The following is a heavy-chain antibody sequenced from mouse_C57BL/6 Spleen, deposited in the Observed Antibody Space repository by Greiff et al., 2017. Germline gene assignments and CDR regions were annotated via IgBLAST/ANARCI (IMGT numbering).Heavy chain of an antibody. V-gene: IGHV1-80*01. CDR1: GYAFSSYW. CDR3: ARGRYGSSYFDY. Sequence: QVHVKQSGAELVKPGASVKISCKASGYAFSSYWMNWVKQRPGKGLEWIGQIYPGDGDTNYNGKFKGKATLTADKSSSTAYMQLSSLTSEDSAVYFCARGRYGSSYFDYWGQGTTLTVSS. J-gene: IGHJ2*01. D-gene: IGHD1-1*01. CDR2: IYPGDGDT.